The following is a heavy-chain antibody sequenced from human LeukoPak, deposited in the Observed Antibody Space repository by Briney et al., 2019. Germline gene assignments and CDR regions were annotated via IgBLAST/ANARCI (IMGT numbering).Heavy chain of an antibody. D-gene: IGHD6-19*01. J-gene: IGHJ4*02. CDR1: GFTFSSYW. V-gene: IGHV3-23*01. Sequence: QTGGSLRLSCAASGFTFSSYWMHWVRHAPGKGLEWVSAISDSGGATYYADSVKGRFTISRDNSKNTLFLQMNSLRAEDTAVYYCAKGRGSGGWNYWGQGTLVTVSS. CDR3: AKGRGSGGWNY. CDR2: ISDSGGAT.